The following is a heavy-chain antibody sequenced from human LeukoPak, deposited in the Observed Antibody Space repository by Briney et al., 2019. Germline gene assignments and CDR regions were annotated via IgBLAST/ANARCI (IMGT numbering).Heavy chain of an antibody. J-gene: IGHJ5*02. Sequence: GESLKISCKGSGYSFADYWIGWVRQMPGEGLELMGVIYPGASDTRYSPSFQGQVTISADTSTTTAYLQWSSLKASDSAMYYCARGRSCTNGVCRNWFDPWGQGTLVTVSS. CDR1: GYSFADYW. V-gene: IGHV5-51*01. CDR3: ARGRSCTNGVCRNWFDP. CDR2: IYPGASDT. D-gene: IGHD2-8*01.